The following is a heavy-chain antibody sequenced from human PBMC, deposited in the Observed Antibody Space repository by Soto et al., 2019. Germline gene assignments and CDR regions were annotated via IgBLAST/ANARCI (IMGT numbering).Heavy chain of an antibody. J-gene: IGHJ6*02. CDR3: ARGLSTSSPDYYYGMDG. V-gene: IGHV1-69*13. Sequence: SVKVSCKASGGTFSSYAISWVRQAPGQGLEWMGGIIPIFGTANYAQKFQGRVTITADESTSTAYMELSSLRSEDTAVYYCARGLSTSSPDYYYGMDGWGQATTVTVAS. CDR1: GGTFSSYA. D-gene: IGHD2-2*01. CDR2: IIPIFGTA.